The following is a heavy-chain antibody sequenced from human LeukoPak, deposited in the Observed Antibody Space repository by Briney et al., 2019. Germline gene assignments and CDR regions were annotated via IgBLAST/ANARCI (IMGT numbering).Heavy chain of an antibody. J-gene: IGHJ4*02. D-gene: IGHD4-4*01. CDR1: GFTFDGYA. CDR3: AKDSSLYSNYGCFDY. CDR2: ISWNSGSI. Sequence: GGSLRLSCAASGFTFDGYAMHWVRHAPGKGLEWVSGISWNSGSIGYADSVKGRFTISRDNAKDSLYLQMNSLRAEDTALYYCAKDSSLYSNYGCFDYWGQGTLVTVSS. V-gene: IGHV3-9*01.